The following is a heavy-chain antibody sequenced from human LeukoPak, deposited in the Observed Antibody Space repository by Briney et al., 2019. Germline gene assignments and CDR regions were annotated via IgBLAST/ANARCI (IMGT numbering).Heavy chain of an antibody. V-gene: IGHV4-34*01. CDR2: INHSGST. CDR1: GGPFSGYY. J-gene: IGHJ4*02. CDR3: ARGYGSGSYWVY. Sequence: SETLSLTCAVHGGPFSGYYWSWIRQPPGKGLEWIGEINHSGSTNYNPSLKSRVTISKDTSKNQFSLRLSSVTAADTAVYYCARGYGSGSYWVYWGQGTLVTVSS. D-gene: IGHD3-10*01.